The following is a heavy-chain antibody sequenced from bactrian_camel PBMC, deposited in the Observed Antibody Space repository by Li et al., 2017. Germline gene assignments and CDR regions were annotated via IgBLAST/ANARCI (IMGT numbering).Heavy chain of an antibody. CDR1: GDTVGRYC. J-gene: IGHJ4*01. V-gene: IGHV3S55*01. Sequence: HVQLVESGGGSVQVGGSLRISCVASGDTVGRYCMGWFRQIPDKEREGVAGIESDGSTSYADSVKGRFTISQDSAKNTLYLQLNSLKTEDTAMYYCAKDLPQITVEGQGTQVTVS. D-gene: IGHD1*01. CDR2: IESDGST.